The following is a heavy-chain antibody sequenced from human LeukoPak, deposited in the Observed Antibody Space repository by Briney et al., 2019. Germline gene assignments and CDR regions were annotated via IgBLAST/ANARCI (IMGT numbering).Heavy chain of an antibody. CDR2: IIPIFGTA. J-gene: IGHJ5*02. CDR3: ARGGDIVVVPAKRNNWFDP. V-gene: IGHV1-69*05. D-gene: IGHD2-2*01. CDR1: GGTFSSYA. Sequence: SVKVSCKASGGTFSSYAISWVRQAPGQGLEWMGGIIPIFGTANYAQKFQGRVTITTDESTSTAYMELSSLRSEDTAAYYCARGGDIVVVPAKRNNWFDPWGQGTLVTVSS.